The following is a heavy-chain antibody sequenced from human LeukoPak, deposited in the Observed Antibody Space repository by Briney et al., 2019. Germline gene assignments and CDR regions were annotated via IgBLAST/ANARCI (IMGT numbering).Heavy chain of an antibody. J-gene: IGHJ6*02. CDR2: IYSGGST. CDR3: ARVGVTTVRPYYYYSGMDV. CDR1: GFTVSSNY. V-gene: IGHV3-66*01. Sequence: GESLRLSCAASGFTVSSNYMSWVRQAPGKGMEWVSVIYSGGSTYYADSVKGRFTISRDNSKHPLYLQMNSLRAEDTAVYYCARVGVTTVRPYYYYSGMDVWAQGTTVTVSS. D-gene: IGHD1-14*01.